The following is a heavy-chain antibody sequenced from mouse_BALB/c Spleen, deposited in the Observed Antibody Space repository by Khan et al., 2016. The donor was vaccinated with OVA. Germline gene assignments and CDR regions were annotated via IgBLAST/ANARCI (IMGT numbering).Heavy chain of an antibody. V-gene: IGHV2-6-1*01. CDR2: IWGDGST. J-gene: IGHJ4*01. Sequence: QVQLQQSGPGLVAPSQSLSITCTISGFSLTDYGVHWVRQPPGKGLEWLVVIWGDGSTTYNSALKSRLSIIKDNSKSQIFLKMNSLQTDDTAMYYCARQPYYHYYIMDYWGQGTSVTVSS. CDR3: ARQPYYHYYIMDY. D-gene: IGHD2-10*01. CDR1: GFSLTDYG.